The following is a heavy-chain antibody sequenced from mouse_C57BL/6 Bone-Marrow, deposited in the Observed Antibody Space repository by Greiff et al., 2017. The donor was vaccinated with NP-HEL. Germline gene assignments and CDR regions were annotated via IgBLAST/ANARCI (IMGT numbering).Heavy chain of an antibody. CDR3: AREEGIYYGNYEFAY. CDR1: GYTFTSYW. CDR2: IYPGSGST. D-gene: IGHD2-1*01. J-gene: IGHJ3*01. V-gene: IGHV1-55*01. Sequence: VQLQQPGAELVKPGASVKMSCKASGYTFTSYWITWVKQRPGQGLEWIGDIYPGSGSTNYNEKFKSKATLTVDTSSSTAYMQLSSLTSEDSAVYYCAREEGIYYGNYEFAYWGQGTLVTVSA.